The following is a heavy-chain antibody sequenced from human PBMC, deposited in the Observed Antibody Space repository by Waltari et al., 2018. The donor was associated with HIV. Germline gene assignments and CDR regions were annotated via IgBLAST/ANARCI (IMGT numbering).Heavy chain of an antibody. D-gene: IGHD3-22*01. V-gene: IGHV3-23*04. CDR3: AKDFDTSGLPYVVIDS. CDR1: GVTFRSHA. J-gene: IGHJ4*02. Sequence: EVKLVQSGGGLVQPGGSLRLSCTASGVTFRSHAMSWVRQTPGKGLQWVSTSSGSGSHTYYADSAKGRFTISRDNSENTRFLQMTRLRVEDTARYFCAKDFDTSGLPYVVIDSWGQGTLVTVSS. CDR2: SSGSGSHT.